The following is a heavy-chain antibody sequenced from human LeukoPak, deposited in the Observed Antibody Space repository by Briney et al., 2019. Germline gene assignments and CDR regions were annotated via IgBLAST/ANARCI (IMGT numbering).Heavy chain of an antibody. CDR3: ARGLAAAALRGNWFDP. V-gene: IGHV4-34*01. D-gene: IGHD6-13*01. J-gene: IGHJ5*02. CDR1: GGSFSGYY. CDR2: INHSGST. Sequence: SETLSLTCAVYGGSFSGYYWSWIRQPPGKGLEWIGEINHSGSTNYNPSPKSRFTISVDTSKNQFSLKLSSVTAADTAVYYCARGLAAAALRGNWFDPWGQGTLVTVSS.